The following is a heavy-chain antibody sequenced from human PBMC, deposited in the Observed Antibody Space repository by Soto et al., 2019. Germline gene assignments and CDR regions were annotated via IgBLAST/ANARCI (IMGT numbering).Heavy chain of an antibody. J-gene: IGHJ3*02. CDR3: ARGGYSGNSKDPFYI. CDR2: IYPGESAT. CDR1: GYTFTAYW. V-gene: IGHV5-51*03. Sequence: GECLDISCKGSGYTFTAYWIGWVRQMPGKGLEWMGIIYPGESATRYSPSFQGQVTISADKSITTAYLQWSSLKASDTAMFYCARGGYSGNSKDPFYIWGPGTMVTVSS. D-gene: IGHD6-25*01.